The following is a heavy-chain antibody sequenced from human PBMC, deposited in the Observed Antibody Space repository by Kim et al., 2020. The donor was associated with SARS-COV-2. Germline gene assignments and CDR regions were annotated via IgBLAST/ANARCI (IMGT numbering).Heavy chain of an antibody. CDR1: GGSISSYY. Sequence: SETLSLTCTVSGGSISSYYWSWIRQPPGKGLEWVGYIYYSGSTNYNPSLKSRVTISVDTSKNQFSLKLSSVTAADTAVYYCARDRGIAAAGYYFDYWGQG. V-gene: IGHV4-59*01. CDR3: ARDRGIAAAGYYFDY. CDR2: IYYSGST. D-gene: IGHD6-13*01. J-gene: IGHJ4*02.